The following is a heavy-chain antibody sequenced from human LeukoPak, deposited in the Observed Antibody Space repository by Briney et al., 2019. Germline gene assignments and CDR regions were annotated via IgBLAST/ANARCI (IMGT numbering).Heavy chain of an antibody. Sequence: SQTLSLTCAISGDSVSSNSVTWNWIRQSPSRGLEWLGRTYYRSKWYNDYAVSVKSRMTISPDTSENQFALQLNSVTPDDTAVYFCTRATDGRFDFWGQGTLVTVSS. CDR2: TYYRSKWYN. V-gene: IGHV6-1*01. CDR1: GDSVSSNSVT. J-gene: IGHJ4*02. D-gene: IGHD5-24*01. CDR3: TRATDGRFDF.